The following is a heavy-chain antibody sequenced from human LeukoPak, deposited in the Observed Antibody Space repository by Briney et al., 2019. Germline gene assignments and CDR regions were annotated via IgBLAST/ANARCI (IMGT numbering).Heavy chain of an antibody. J-gene: IGHJ6*02. Sequence: SETLSLTCAVSGGSFSSANFYWSWIRQPPGKGLEWVGNVYYSGSTNYNPSIKSRVTISVDTSKNQFSLKLSSVTAADTAVYYCAREGSDYYSYYGMDVWGQGTTVTVSS. CDR2: VYYSGST. V-gene: IGHV4-61*01. CDR3: AREGSDYYSYYGMDV. CDR1: GGSFSSANFY.